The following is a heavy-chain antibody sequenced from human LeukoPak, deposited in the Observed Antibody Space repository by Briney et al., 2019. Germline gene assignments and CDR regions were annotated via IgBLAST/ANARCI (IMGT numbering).Heavy chain of an antibody. CDR2: INPNSGGT. CDR3: ARDSARWLQFANAFDI. J-gene: IGHJ3*02. D-gene: IGHD5-24*01. V-gene: IGHV1-2*02. CDR1: GYTFTGYY. Sequence: ASVKVSCKASGYTFTGYYMHWVRQAPGQGLEWMGWINPNSGGTNYAQKFQGRVTMTRDTSISTAYMEPSRLRSDDTAVYYCARDSARWLQFANAFDIWGQGTMVTVSS.